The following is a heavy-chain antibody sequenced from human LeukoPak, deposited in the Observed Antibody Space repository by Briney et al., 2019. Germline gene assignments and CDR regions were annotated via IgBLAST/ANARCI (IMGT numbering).Heavy chain of an antibody. V-gene: IGHV4-34*01. D-gene: IGHD6-13*01. CDR2: IYYSGST. CDR3: ARGRYLTTSGGAAAGFLDY. Sequence: PSETLSLTCAVYGGSFSGYYWSWIRQPPGKGLEWIGSIYYSGSTYYNPSLKSRVTISVDTSKNQFSLKLSSVTAADTAVYYCARGRYLTTSGGAAAGFLDYWGQGSLVTVST. J-gene: IGHJ4*02. CDR1: GGSFSGYY.